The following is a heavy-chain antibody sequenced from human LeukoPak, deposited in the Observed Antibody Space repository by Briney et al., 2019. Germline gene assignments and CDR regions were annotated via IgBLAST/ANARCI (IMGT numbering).Heavy chain of an antibody. Sequence: GGSLRLSCAASGFTFSSYAMTWVRQAPGQGLEWVSAISASGGNTYYADSVKGRFTISRDNSKYTLYLQINSLTAEDTAVYYCAKDSTGVAATDYWGQGTLVTVSS. CDR1: GFTFSSYA. J-gene: IGHJ4*02. CDR2: ISASGGNT. CDR3: AKDSTGVAATDY. D-gene: IGHD6-19*01. V-gene: IGHV3-23*01.